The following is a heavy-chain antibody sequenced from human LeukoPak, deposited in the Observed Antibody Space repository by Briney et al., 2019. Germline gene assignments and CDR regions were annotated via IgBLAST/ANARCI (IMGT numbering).Heavy chain of an antibody. D-gene: IGHD5-18*01. CDR3: ARSGYREGADALDI. V-gene: IGHV4-59*01. CDR2: IYNSGST. J-gene: IGHJ3*02. Sequence: PSETLSLTCTVSGGSISSYYWSWIRQPAGKGLEWIGYIYNSGSTNYNPSLKSRVTISVDTSKNQFSLKLSSVTAADTAVYYCARSGYREGADALDIWGLGTMVTVSS. CDR1: GGSISSYY.